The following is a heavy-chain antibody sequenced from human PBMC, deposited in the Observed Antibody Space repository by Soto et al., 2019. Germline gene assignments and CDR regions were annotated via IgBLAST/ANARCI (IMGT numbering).Heavy chain of an antibody. CDR1: GYTFTSYD. D-gene: IGHD6-19*01. CDR3: ARGLSSGWYYGTGVVDY. Sequence: ASVKVSCKASGYTFTSYDINWVRQATGQGLEWMGWMNPNSGNTGYAQKFQGRVTMTRNTSISTAYMELSSLRSEDTAVYYCARGLSSGWYYGTGVVDYWGQGTLVTVSS. J-gene: IGHJ4*02. V-gene: IGHV1-8*01. CDR2: MNPNSGNT.